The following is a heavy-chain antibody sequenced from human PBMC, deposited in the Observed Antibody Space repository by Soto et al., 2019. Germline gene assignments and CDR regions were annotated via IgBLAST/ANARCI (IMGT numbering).Heavy chain of an antibody. CDR2: ISGSGGST. V-gene: IGHV3-23*01. D-gene: IGHD6-13*01. CDR3: AXFXAAAGXXFPYNWFAP. J-gene: IGHJ5*02. Sequence: GGSLRLSCAASGFTFSSYAMSWVRQAPGKGLEWVSAISGSGGSTYYADSVKGRFTISRDNSKNTLYLQMNSLRAEDTAVYYXAXFXAAAGXXFPYNWFAPWGQGTMVTVXS. CDR1: GFTFSSYA.